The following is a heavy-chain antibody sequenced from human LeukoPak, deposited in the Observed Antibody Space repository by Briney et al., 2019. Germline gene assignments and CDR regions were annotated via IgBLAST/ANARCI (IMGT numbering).Heavy chain of an antibody. V-gene: IGHV3-23*01. CDR1: GFTFSSYA. CDR2: ISGSGGNT. D-gene: IGHD3-10*01. Sequence: GGSLRLSCAASGFTFSSYAMSWVRQAPGKGLEWVSVISGSGGNTYYADSVKGRFTISRDNAKDSLYLQMNSLRAEDTALYYCAKDGYGSGSYYNSWFDPWGQGTLVTVSS. CDR3: AKDGYGSGSYYNSWFDP. J-gene: IGHJ5*02.